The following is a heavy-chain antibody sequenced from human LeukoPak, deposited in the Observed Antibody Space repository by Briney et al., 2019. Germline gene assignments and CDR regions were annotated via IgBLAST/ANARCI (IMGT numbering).Heavy chain of an antibody. D-gene: IGHD6-13*01. J-gene: IGHJ4*02. CDR1: GFTFSSYG. CDR3: ARDRSPGGQQLVLGY. Sequence: GGSLRLSCAASGFTFSSYGMHWVRQAPGKGLEWVAFIRYDGSNKYYADSVKGRFTISRDNAKNSLYLQMNSLRAEDTAVYYCARDRSPGGQQLVLGYWGQGTLVTVSS. V-gene: IGHV3-30*02. CDR2: IRYDGSNK.